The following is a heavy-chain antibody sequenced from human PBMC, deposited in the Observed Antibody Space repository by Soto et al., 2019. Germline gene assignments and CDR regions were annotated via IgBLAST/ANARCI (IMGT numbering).Heavy chain of an antibody. D-gene: IGHD6-13*01. Sequence: GSGPSCEPTETLTLTCTVAGFSLSNARMGVSWIRQPPGKALEWLAHIFSNDEKSYSTSLKSRLTISKDTSKSQVVLTMTNMDPVDTATYYCALSGEYSSSWYYYYGKDVWGQGTTVTVSS. V-gene: IGHV2-26*01. J-gene: IGHJ6*02. CDR3: ALSGEYSSSWYYYYGKDV. CDR1: GFSLSNARMG. CDR2: IFSNDEK.